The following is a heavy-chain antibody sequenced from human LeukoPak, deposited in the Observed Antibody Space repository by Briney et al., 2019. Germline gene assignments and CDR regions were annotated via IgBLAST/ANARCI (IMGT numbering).Heavy chain of an antibody. V-gene: IGHV3-11*01. CDR3: AKARLMAAPFYYYGMDV. Sequence: GALRPSCAASGFTFSDYYMSWIRQAPGKGLEWVSYISSSGSTIYYADSVKGRFTISRDNAKNSLYLQMNSLRGEDTALYYCAKARLMAAPFYYYGMDVWGPGTTVTVSS. CDR1: GFTFSDYY. CDR2: ISSSGSTI. D-gene: IGHD5-24*01. J-gene: IGHJ6*02.